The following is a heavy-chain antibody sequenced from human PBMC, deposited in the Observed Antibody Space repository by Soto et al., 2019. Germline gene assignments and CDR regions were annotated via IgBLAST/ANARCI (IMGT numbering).Heavy chain of an antibody. CDR1: GFTFSSYG. D-gene: IGHD6-6*01. CDR2: ISYDGSNK. V-gene: IGHV3-30*18. Sequence: GGSLRLSCAASGFTFSSYGMHWVRQAPGKGLEWVAVISYDGSNKYYADSVKGRFTISRDNSKNTLYLQMNSLRAEDTAVYYCAKDSSGGFDYWGQGTLVTVSS. CDR3: AKDSSGGFDY. J-gene: IGHJ4*02.